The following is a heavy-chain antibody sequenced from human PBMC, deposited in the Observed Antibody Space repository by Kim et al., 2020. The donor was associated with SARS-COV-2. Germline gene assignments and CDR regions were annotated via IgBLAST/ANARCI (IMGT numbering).Heavy chain of an antibody. J-gene: IGHJ6*02. CDR1: GYTFTSYA. V-gene: IGHV7-4-1*02. CDR2: INTNTGNP. CDR3: ARDREGLTMVRGVIRGYYGMDV. Sequence: ASVKVSCKASGYTFTSYAINWVRQAPGQGLEWMGWINTNTGNPTYAQGFTGRFVFSLDTSVSTAYLQISSLKAEDTAVYYCARDREGLTMVRGVIRGYYGMDVWRQGTTVTVSS. D-gene: IGHD3-10*01.